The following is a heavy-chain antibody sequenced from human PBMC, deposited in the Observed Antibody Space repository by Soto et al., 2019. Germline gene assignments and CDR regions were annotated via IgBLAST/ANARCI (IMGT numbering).Heavy chain of an antibody. D-gene: IGHD3-3*01. V-gene: IGHV4-30-4*01. CDR1: GGSISSGDYY. Sequence: SETLSLTCTVSGGSISSGDYYWSWIRQPPGKGLEWIGYIYYSGSTYYNPSLKSRVTISVDTSKNQFSLKLSSGTAANTAVYYGARARFLEYLLFNYRGQLTLGIFAS. CDR2: IYYSGST. J-gene: IGHJ4*02. CDR3: ARARFLEYLLFNY.